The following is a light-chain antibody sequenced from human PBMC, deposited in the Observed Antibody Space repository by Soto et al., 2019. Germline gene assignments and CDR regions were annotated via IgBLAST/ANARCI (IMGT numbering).Light chain of an antibody. CDR2: EAD. Sequence: QSALTQPASVSGSPGQSITISCTGTYTDVGGYNRVSWYQHHAGKGPKMLIFEADNRPSGISDRFSGSKSGDTASLTISDLQAEDEADYYCVSYIESSLTHWVFGGGTKLTVL. J-gene: IGLJ3*02. CDR3: VSYIESSLTHWV. CDR1: YTDVGGYNR. V-gene: IGLV2-14*01.